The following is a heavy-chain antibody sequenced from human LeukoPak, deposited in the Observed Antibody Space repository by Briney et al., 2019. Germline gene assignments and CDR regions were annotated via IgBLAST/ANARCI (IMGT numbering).Heavy chain of an antibody. CDR3: AKDPSNVSRTLDI. CDR1: GFTFSNYG. D-gene: IGHD3-10*02. V-gene: IGHV3-30*02. CDR2: IRSEGTNK. Sequence: PGGSLRLSCVASGFTFSNYGMHWVRQAPGKGLEWVAFIRSEGTNKYYSDSVEGRFTVSRDNYKNTLFVQMNSLRPEDTALYYCAKDPSNVSRTLDIWGQGTLVTVSA. J-gene: IGHJ3*02.